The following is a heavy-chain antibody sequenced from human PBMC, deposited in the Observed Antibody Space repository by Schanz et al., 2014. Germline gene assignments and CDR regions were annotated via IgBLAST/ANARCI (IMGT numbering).Heavy chain of an antibody. CDR3: ARSAGRDFWSGYYTRFDY. J-gene: IGHJ4*02. CDR1: EYSFTSYS. CDR2: INTGSGDT. D-gene: IGHD3-3*01. Sequence: QVHLVQSGAEVKRPGASVTVSCKASEYSFTSYSMHWVRQAPGQRLEWMGWINTGSGDTKYSQNFQGRVTITRDTSASTAYMELSSLRSEDTAVYSCARSAGRDFWSGYYTRFDYWGQGTLVTVSS. V-gene: IGHV1-3*04.